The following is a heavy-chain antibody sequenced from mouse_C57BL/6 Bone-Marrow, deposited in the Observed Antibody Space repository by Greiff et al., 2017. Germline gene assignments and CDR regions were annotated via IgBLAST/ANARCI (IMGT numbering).Heavy chain of an antibody. J-gene: IGHJ3*01. D-gene: IGHD2-3*01. Sequence: EVQLQESGAELVRPGSSVKMSCKTSGYTFTSYGIHWVKQRPGQGLEWIGYIYIGDGYTEYNHKFKGKATMTSDKSSSTAYMQLSSLTSEDSAIYFCARARYAYDGYSVGFAYWGRGTVVTVSA. CDR2: IYIGDGYT. CDR1: GYTFTSYG. CDR3: ARARYAYDGYSVGFAY. V-gene: IGHV1-58*01.